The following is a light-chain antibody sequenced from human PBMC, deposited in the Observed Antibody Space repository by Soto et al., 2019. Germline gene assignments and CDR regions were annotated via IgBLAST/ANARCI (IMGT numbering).Light chain of an antibody. CDR1: QSVDTN. Sequence: EIVMTQSPATLSLSPGDTATLSCRASQSVDTNLAWYVQKPGQAPRRLMYGVSTWGTGVTARFSGSGSGTEFTLTISSLQSEDLAIYYCQQYKSWPITVGQGTRLEIK. J-gene: IGKJ5*01. CDR2: GVS. V-gene: IGKV3D-15*01. CDR3: QQYKSWPIT.